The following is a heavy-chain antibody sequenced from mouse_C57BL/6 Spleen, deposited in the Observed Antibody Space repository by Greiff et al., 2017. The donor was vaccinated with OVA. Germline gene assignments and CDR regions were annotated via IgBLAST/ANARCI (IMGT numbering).Heavy chain of an antibody. J-gene: IGHJ4*01. CDR3: ARKGSLYAMDY. V-gene: IGHV1-64*01. Sequence: QVQLQQPGAELVKPGASVKLSCRASGYTFTSYWMHWVKQRPGQGLEWIGMIHPNSGSTNYNEKFKSKATLTVDKSSSTAYMQLSSLTSEDSAVYYCARKGSLYAMDYWGQGTSVTVSS. CDR1: GYTFTSYW. CDR2: IHPNSGST.